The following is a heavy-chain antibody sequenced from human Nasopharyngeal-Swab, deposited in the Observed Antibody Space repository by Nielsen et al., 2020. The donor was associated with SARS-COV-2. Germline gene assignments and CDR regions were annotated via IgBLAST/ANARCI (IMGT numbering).Heavy chain of an antibody. D-gene: IGHD1-26*01. CDR3: ARDRVIGSYVDY. V-gene: IGHV3-30-3*01. CDR2: ISYDGSNK. Sequence: RQAPGKGLEWVAVISYDGSNKYYADSVKGRFTISRDNSKNTLYLQMNSLRAEDTAVYYCARDRVIGSYVDYWGQGTLVTVSS. J-gene: IGHJ4*02.